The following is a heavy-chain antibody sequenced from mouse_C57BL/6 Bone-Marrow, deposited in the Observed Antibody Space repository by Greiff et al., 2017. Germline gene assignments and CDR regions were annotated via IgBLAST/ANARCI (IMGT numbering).Heavy chain of an antibody. Sequence: QVQLQQPGAELVMPGASVKLSCKASGYTFTSYWMHWVKQRPGQGLEWIGEIDPSDSYTNYTQKFKGKSTLTVDKSSSTAYMQLSSLTSEDSADYYCAIEGLWDTWFAYGGQGTLVTVSA. J-gene: IGHJ3*01. D-gene: IGHD4-1*01. CDR1: GYTFTSYW. CDR2: IDPSDSYT. V-gene: IGHV1-69*01. CDR3: AIEGLWDTWFAY.